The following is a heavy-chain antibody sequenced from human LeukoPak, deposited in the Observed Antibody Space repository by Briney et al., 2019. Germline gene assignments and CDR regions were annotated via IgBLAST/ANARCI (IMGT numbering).Heavy chain of an antibody. CDR1: GFTFSTYW. Sequence: GGSLRLSCAASGFTFSTYWMTWVRQAPGKGLEWVANIKQDGSEKYYVDSVKGRFTISRDNAKNSLYLQMNSLRAEDTAVYYCAREGSYGSCFDYWGQGTLVTVSS. J-gene: IGHJ4*02. CDR3: AREGSYGSCFDY. D-gene: IGHD5-18*01. CDR2: IKQDGSEK. V-gene: IGHV3-7*01.